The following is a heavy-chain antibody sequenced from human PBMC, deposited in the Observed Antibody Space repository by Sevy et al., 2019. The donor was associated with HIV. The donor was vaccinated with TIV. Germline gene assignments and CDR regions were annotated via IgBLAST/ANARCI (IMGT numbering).Heavy chain of an antibody. V-gene: IGHV2-5*02. Sequence: SGPTLVNPTQTLTLTCTFSGFSLSTCGVGVGWIRQPPGKALEWLTLIYWDDDKRYSQSLKSGLSITKDTSKSQVVLTMTNMDPVDTATYFCARFNYGDYTAYFDFWGQGTLVTVSS. CDR1: GFSLSTCGVG. J-gene: IGHJ4*02. CDR2: IYWDDDK. D-gene: IGHD4-17*01. CDR3: ARFNYGDYTAYFDF.